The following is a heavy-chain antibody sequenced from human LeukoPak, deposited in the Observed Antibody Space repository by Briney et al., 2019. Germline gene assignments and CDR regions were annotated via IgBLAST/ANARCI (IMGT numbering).Heavy chain of an antibody. V-gene: IGHV1-69*04. CDR1: GGTFSSYA. D-gene: IGHD5-18*01. J-gene: IGHJ6*02. Sequence: GASVKVSCKASGGTFSSYAISWVRQAPGQGLEWMGRIIPILGIANYAQKFQGRVTITADKSTSTAYMELSSLRSEDTAVYYCARGSRGYSYGPYYYYYGMDVWGQGTTVTVSS. CDR3: ARGSRGYSYGPYYYYYGMDV. CDR2: IIPILGIA.